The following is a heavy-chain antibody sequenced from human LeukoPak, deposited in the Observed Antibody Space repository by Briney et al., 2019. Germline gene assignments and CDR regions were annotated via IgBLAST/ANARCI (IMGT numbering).Heavy chain of an antibody. CDR2: ISGSGGST. Sequence: PGGSLRLSCAASGFTFSSYAMSWVRQAPGKGLEWVSAISGSGGSTYYADSVKGRFTISRDNSKNTLYLQMNSLRAEDTAVYYCARDMYPSFSSSWYLDYWGQGTLVTVSS. CDR1: GFTFSSYA. CDR3: ARDMYPSFSSSWYLDY. J-gene: IGHJ4*02. V-gene: IGHV3-23*01. D-gene: IGHD6-13*01.